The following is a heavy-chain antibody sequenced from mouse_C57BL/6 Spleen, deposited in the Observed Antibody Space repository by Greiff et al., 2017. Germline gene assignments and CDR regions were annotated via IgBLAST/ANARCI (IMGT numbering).Heavy chain of an antibody. J-gene: IGHJ2*01. V-gene: IGHV1-26*01. CDR2: INPNNGGT. CDR3: ARGYYGSSFDY. CDR1: GYTFTDYY. D-gene: IGHD1-1*01. Sequence: EVQLQQSGPELVKPGASVKISCKASGYTFTDYYMNWVKQSHGKSLEWIGDINPNNGGTSYNQKFKGKATLTVDKSSSTADMELRSLTSEDSAVYYCARGYYGSSFDYWGQGTTLTVSS.